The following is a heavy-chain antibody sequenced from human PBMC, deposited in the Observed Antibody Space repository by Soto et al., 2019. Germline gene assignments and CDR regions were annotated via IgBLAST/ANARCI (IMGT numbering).Heavy chain of an antibody. J-gene: IGHJ4*02. D-gene: IGHD3-10*01. V-gene: IGHV3-23*01. CDR1: GFTFSSYS. CDR2: FRTSGDGGTT. Sequence: GGSLRLSCAASGFTFSSYSMSWVRQAPGEGLEWVSGFRTSGDGGTTYYADSVKGRFTISRDNSKNMLFLQMNSLRAEDTAIYYCAKKVNSGPGSQYFDYWGQGTLVTVSS. CDR3: AKKVNSGPGSQYFDY.